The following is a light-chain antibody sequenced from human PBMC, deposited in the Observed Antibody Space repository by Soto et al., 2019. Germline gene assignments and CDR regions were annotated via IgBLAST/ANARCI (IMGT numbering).Light chain of an antibody. V-gene: IGKV1-5*01. CDR2: DAS. J-gene: IGKJ1*01. Sequence: DIQMTQSPPTLSASVGDRVTITCRASQSISTWLAWYQQKPGKAPKLLIYDASNLESGVPSRISGSGSGTEFTLTIISLQPDDFATYYCQQYNSDSVTFGQGTKVETK. CDR1: QSISTW. CDR3: QQYNSDSVT.